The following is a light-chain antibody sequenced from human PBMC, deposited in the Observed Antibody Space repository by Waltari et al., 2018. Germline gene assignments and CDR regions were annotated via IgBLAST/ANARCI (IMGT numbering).Light chain of an antibody. J-gene: IGLJ2*01. CDR1: KLGDKY. CDR2: QDI. CDR3: QAWDSSTVV. Sequence: SYELTQPPSVSVSPGQTATITCSGHKLGDKYTCWYQQKPGQSPLLVIYQDIGRPSGIPERFSGSSSGNTATLTISGSQAMDEADYYCQAWDSSTVVFGGGTKLTVL. V-gene: IGLV3-1*01.